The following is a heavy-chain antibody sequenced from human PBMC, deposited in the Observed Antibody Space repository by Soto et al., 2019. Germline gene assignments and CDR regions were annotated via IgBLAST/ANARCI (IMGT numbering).Heavy chain of an antibody. Sequence: SETLSLTCTVSGGSISSSDYYWAWVRQPPGKGLEWIGSIFHSGTTYYNPSLKSRVTISVDTSKNQFSLMLGAVTAADTAVYYCARGAGSPTYYYGVDVWGQGTTVTVSS. V-gene: IGHV4-39*01. J-gene: IGHJ6*02. CDR2: IFHSGTT. CDR1: GGSISSSDYY. CDR3: ARGAGSPTYYYGVDV. D-gene: IGHD2-15*01.